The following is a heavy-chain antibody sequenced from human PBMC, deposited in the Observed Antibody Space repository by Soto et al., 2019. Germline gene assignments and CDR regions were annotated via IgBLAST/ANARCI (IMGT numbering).Heavy chain of an antibody. D-gene: IGHD3-10*01. V-gene: IGHV4-39*02. CDR1: VSSINRGGFH. J-gene: IGHJ4*02. Sequence: QLQLQEAGTGLVKPSETLSLTCAVTVSSINRGGFHWGWIRQSPGQGLEWIGSLYSGSTYYNPSPKGRFTISADTCKNDCSLRLTSGTAADTAVYYCARRGSGHTFDYWGQGTLVTVSS. CDR2: LYSGST. CDR3: ARRGSGHTFDY.